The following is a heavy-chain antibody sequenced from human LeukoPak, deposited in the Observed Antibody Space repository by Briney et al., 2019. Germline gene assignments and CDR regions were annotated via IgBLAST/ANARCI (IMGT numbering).Heavy chain of an antibody. Sequence: PSETLSLTCAVYGGSFSGYYWSWIRQPPGKGLEWIGEINHSGSTNYNPSLKSRVTISVDTSKNQFSLKLSSVTAADTAVYYCAAVGYDSSGYRPLGAFDIWGQGTMVTVSS. CDR3: AAVGYDSSGYRPLGAFDI. D-gene: IGHD3-22*01. CDR1: GGSFSGYY. CDR2: INHSGST. V-gene: IGHV4-34*01. J-gene: IGHJ3*02.